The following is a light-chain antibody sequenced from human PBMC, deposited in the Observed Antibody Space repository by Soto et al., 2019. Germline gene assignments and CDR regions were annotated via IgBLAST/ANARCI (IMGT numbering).Light chain of an antibody. CDR3: SLYTSTNKDV. CDR1: SSDVGLYTY. V-gene: IGLV2-14*03. Sequence: QSALTQPASVSGSPGQSITISCTVTSSDVGLYTYVSWYQQHPGKAPKVIIYDVTNRPSGVSDRFSGSKSGNTASLTISGLQAEDEADYYCSLYTSTNKDVFGGGTKVTVL. J-gene: IGLJ2*01. CDR2: DVT.